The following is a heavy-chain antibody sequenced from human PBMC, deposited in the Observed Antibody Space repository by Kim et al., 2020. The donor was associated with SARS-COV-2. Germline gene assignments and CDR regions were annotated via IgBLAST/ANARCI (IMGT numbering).Heavy chain of an antibody. Sequence: GGSLRLSCAASGFTFSSYAMHWVRQAPGKGLEWVAVISYDGSNKYYADSVKGRFTISRDNSKNTLYLQMNSLRAEDTAVYYCARDRHHYGSGSYYNEGWFDPWGQGTLVTVSS. CDR2: ISYDGSNK. CDR3: ARDRHHYGSGSYYNEGWFDP. J-gene: IGHJ5*02. V-gene: IGHV3-30*04. D-gene: IGHD3-10*01. CDR1: GFTFSSYA.